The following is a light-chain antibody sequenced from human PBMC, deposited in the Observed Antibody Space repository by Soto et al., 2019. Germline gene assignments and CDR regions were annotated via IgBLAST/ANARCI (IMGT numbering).Light chain of an antibody. Sequence: DIQMTQSPSTLSASVGDRVTITCRASQSISSWLAWYQQKPGKAPKLLIYKASNLESGVPSRFSGSGSGTEFTLTISSRQPDYFATYFCQQYNTYPLTFGGGTKVEIK. V-gene: IGKV1-5*03. CDR3: QQYNTYPLT. CDR1: QSISSW. CDR2: KAS. J-gene: IGKJ4*01.